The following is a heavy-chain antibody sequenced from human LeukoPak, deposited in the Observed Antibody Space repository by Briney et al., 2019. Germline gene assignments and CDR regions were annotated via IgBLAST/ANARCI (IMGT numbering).Heavy chain of an antibody. Sequence: SVKVSCKASGGTFSSYAISWVRQAPGQGLEWMGGIIPIFDTANYAQKFQGRVTITTDESTSTAYMELSSLRSEDTAVYYCARGRDFAARGNYYYYYMDVWGKGTTVTVSS. CDR2: IIPIFDTA. J-gene: IGHJ6*03. V-gene: IGHV1-69*05. D-gene: IGHD6-6*01. CDR1: GGTFSSYA. CDR3: ARGRDFAARGNYYYYYMDV.